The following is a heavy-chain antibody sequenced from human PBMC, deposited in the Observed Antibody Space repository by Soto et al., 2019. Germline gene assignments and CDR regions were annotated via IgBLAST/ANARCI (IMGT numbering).Heavy chain of an antibody. Sequence: QVQQVESGGGVVQPGTTLRVSCVGSGFTFRSYVIHWVRQAPGKGLEWVALTSYDGSGKYYGDSVRGRFTISRDNSRNTVDLQMDSLRLEDTALYYCARLGTTGGLDVWGQGTLVSVSS. CDR1: GFTFRSYV. D-gene: IGHD3-16*01. CDR3: ARLGTTGGLDV. J-gene: IGHJ1*01. V-gene: IGHV3-30*19. CDR2: TSYDGSGK.